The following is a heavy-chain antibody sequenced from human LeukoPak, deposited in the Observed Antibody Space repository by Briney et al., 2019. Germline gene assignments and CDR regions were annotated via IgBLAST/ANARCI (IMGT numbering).Heavy chain of an antibody. Sequence: SETLSLTCTVSGNSINRGYYWGWIRQPPGKGLEWIGSFYHSVSTYYNPSLKSRVTISVDPSKNKFSLKLSSVTAADTAVYYCARDMRGGNSYYFDSWGQGTLVTVSS. V-gene: IGHV4-38-2*02. CDR3: ARDMRGGNSYYFDS. D-gene: IGHD4-23*01. J-gene: IGHJ4*02. CDR1: GNSINRGYY. CDR2: FYHSVST.